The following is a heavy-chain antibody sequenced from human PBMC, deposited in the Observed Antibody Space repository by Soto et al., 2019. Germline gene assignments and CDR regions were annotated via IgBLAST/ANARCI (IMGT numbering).Heavy chain of an antibody. Sequence: PSETLSLTCTVSGGSISSCGYYWSWIRQPPGKGLEWVGYIYYSGSTNYNPSLKSRVTISVDTSKNQFSLKLSSVTAADTGVYYCARAPLNWGQGTLVTVS. CDR3: ARAPLN. CDR2: IYYSGST. J-gene: IGHJ4*02. CDR1: GGSISSCGYY. V-gene: IGHV4-31*03.